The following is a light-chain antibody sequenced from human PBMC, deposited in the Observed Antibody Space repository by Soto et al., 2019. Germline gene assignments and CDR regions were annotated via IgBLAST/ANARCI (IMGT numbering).Light chain of an antibody. V-gene: IGKV1-5*01. J-gene: IGKJ1*01. Sequence: DIQMTQSPSTLSASVGDRVTITCRASQSISSWLAWYQQKPGKAPKFLIYDASSLESGVPSRFSGSGSGTEFTLTISSLQPDDFATYYCQQYNSYSRTFGQGTKVDI. CDR1: QSISSW. CDR2: DAS. CDR3: QQYNSYSRT.